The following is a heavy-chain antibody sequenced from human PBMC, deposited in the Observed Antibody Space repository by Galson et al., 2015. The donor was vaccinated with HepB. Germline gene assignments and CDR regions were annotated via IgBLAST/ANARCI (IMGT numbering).Heavy chain of an antibody. J-gene: IGHJ4*02. CDR3: ARDLGGYSYGFDY. CDR1: GYTFTGYY. CDR2: INAGNGNT. V-gene: IGHV1-3*01. D-gene: IGHD5-18*01. Sequence: SVKVSCKASGYTFTGYYMHWVRRAPGQGLEWMGWINAGNGNTKYSPKFQGRVTITRDTSASTAYMELSSLRSEDTAVYYCARDLGGYSYGFDYWGQGTLVTVSS.